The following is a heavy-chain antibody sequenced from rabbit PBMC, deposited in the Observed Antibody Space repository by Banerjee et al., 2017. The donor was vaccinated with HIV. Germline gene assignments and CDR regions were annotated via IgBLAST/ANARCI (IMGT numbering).Heavy chain of an antibody. D-gene: IGHD8-1*01. CDR3: ARDGAGGTYFAL. CDR1: GFTLNSYY. V-gene: IGHV1S7*01. Sequence: KLEESAGGLVQPGGSLKLSCKASGFTLNSYYMNWVRQAPGKGLEWIGYIDPLFGITYYANSVKGRFTISRENAQNTVFLQMTSLTAADTATYFCARDGAGGTYFALWGPGTLVTVS. CDR2: IDPLFGIT. J-gene: IGHJ4*01.